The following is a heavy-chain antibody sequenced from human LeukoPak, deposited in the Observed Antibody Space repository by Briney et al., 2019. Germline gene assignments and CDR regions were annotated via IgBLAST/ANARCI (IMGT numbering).Heavy chain of an antibody. CDR3: ARGFVVTHDFWSGYYRRSNYFDY. J-gene: IGHJ4*02. V-gene: IGHV4-39*07. CDR1: GGSISSPSFY. D-gene: IGHD3-3*01. Sequence: SETLSLTCTVSGGSISSPSFYWGWVRQPPGKGLEWIANIYHTGSTYYNPSLKSRVTISLDTSKNQFSLKLYSVTAADTAVYYCARGFVVTHDFWSGYYRRSNYFDYWGQGTLVTVSS. CDR2: IYHTGST.